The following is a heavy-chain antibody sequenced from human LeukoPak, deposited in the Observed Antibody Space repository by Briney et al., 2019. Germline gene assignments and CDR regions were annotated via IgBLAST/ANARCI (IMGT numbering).Heavy chain of an antibody. J-gene: IGHJ4*02. CDR2: ISGSGSNT. D-gene: IGHD3-16*02. CDR3: AKVHYVWGSYRPYAFDY. Sequence: GGSLRLSCAASGFSFSSFAMHWVRQAPGKGLEWVSSISGSGSNTYYADSVKVRFTISRDSSSNTLHLQMNSLRAEDTAVYYCAKVHYVWGSYRPYAFDYWGQGTLVTVSS. V-gene: IGHV3-23*01. CDR1: GFSFSSFA.